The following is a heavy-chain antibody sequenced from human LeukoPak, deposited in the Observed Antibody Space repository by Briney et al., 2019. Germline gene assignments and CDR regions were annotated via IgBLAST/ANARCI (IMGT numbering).Heavy chain of an antibody. CDR3: ASPYCGGDCYSGNFDY. J-gene: IGHJ4*02. CDR2: ISYDGSNK. V-gene: IGHV3-30*04. Sequence: GGSLRLSCAASGFTFSSYAMHWVRQAPGKGLEWVAVISYDGSNKYYADSVKGRFTISRDNSKNTLYLQMNSLRAEDTAVYYCASPYCGGDCYSGNFDYWGQGTLVTVSS. D-gene: IGHD2-21*02. CDR1: GFTFSSYA.